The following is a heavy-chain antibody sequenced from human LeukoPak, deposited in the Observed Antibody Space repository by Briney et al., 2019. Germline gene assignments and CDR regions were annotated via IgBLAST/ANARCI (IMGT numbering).Heavy chain of an antibody. CDR1: GGSFSGYY. V-gene: IGHV4-34*01. CDR2: INHSGST. J-gene: IGHJ3*02. CDR3: ARGPRAFDI. Sequence: KPSGTLSLTCAVYGGSFSGYYWSWIRQPPGKGLEWIGEINHSGSTNYNPSLKSRVTISVDTSKNQFSLKLSSVTAADTAVYYCARGPRAFDIWGQGTMVTVSS.